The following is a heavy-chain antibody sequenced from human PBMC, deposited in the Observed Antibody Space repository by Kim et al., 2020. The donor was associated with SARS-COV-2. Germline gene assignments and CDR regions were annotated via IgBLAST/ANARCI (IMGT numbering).Heavy chain of an antibody. D-gene: IGHD5-18*01. V-gene: IGHV3-64*01. CDR3: ARTVDTAMVS. CDR2: ISSNGGST. J-gene: IGHJ4*02. CDR1: GFTFSSYA. Sequence: GGSLRLSCAASGFTFSSYAMHWVRQAPGKGLEYVSAISSNGGSTYYANSVKGRFTISRDNSKNTLYLQMGSLRAEDTAVYYCARTVDTAMVSWGQGTLVT.